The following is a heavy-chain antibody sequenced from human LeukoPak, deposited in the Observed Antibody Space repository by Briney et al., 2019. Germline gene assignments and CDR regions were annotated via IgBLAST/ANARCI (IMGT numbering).Heavy chain of an antibody. CDR2: VYSSGST. Sequence: SETLSLTCTVSGGSISSGSHYWTWIRQPAGKGLEYIGRVYSSGSTDSNPSLRSRLTMSVDTSKNQLSLKLTSVTAADTAVYYCARLGRFGALLPYYYYMDVWGKGTTVTVSS. J-gene: IGHJ6*03. V-gene: IGHV4-61*02. D-gene: IGHD3-10*01. CDR3: ARLGRFGALLPYYYYMDV. CDR1: GGSISSGSHY.